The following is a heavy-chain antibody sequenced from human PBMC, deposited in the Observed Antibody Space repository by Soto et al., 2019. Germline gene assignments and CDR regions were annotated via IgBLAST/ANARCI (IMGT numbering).Heavy chain of an antibody. CDR3: AREGYDSSGYPLGY. CDR2: INTGNGNT. D-gene: IGHD3-22*01. Sequence: QVQLVQSGAEVKKPGASVKVSCKASGYTFTGNAMHWVRQAPGQRLEWMGWINTGNGNTKYSQKFQGRVTITRDTSATTTDMELSRLRSEDTDVYYCAREGYDSSGYPLGYWGQGTLVTGSS. J-gene: IGHJ4*02. V-gene: IGHV1-3*04. CDR1: GYTFTGNA.